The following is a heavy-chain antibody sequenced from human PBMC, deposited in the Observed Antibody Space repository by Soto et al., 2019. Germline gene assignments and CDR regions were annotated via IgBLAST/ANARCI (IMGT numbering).Heavy chain of an antibody. J-gene: IGHJ4*02. D-gene: IGHD3-10*01. Sequence: EVQLVESGGGLVQPDRSLRLSCAASGFTFDDYAMHWVRQAPGKGLEWVSGISWNSGSIGYADSVKGRFTISRDNAKNSLYLQMNSLRAEDTALYYCAKIARGLWFGESDFDYWGQGTLVTVSS. CDR2: ISWNSGSI. V-gene: IGHV3-9*01. CDR1: GFTFDDYA. CDR3: AKIARGLWFGESDFDY.